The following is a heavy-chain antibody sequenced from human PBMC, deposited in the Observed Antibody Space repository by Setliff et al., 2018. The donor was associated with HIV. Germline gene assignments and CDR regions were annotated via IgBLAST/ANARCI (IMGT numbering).Heavy chain of an antibody. J-gene: IGHJ6*02. Sequence: GSLRLSCAASGFTFRNYKFNWVRQAPGRGLEWVSSISIGSGGAIDYADSVQGRFTISRDNSKNSLYLQMNSLRVEDTAVYYCARDYLYYNLYNGSPVYGMDVWGQGTTVTVSS. V-gene: IGHV3-48*03. CDR2: ISIGSGGAI. D-gene: IGHD3-3*01. CDR3: ARDYLYYNLYNGSPVYGMDV. CDR1: GFTFRNYK.